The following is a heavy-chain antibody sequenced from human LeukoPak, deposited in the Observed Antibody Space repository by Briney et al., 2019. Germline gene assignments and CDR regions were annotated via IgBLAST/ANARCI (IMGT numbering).Heavy chain of an antibody. CDR2: INQDGSEK. D-gene: IGHD6-13*01. Sequence: GGSLRLSCEVSGFTFSSYWMSWVRQAPGKGLEWVANINQDGSEKYCVDSVKGRFTISRDNAKNSLYLQMNSLRAEDTAVFYCASGRGYSGRYYFNYWGQGTLVSVSS. CDR3: ASGRGYSGRYYFNY. J-gene: IGHJ4*02. V-gene: IGHV3-7*05. CDR1: GFTFSSYW.